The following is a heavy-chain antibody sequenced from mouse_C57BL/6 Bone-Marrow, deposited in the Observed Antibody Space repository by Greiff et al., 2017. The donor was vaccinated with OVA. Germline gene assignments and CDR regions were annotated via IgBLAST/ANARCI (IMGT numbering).Heavy chain of an antibody. Sequence: EVQLVESGGDLVKPGGSLKLSCAASGFTFSSYGMSWVRQTPDKRLEWVATISSGGSYTYYPDSVKGRFTISRDNAKNTLYLQMSSLKSEDTAMYYCARQVRSYAMDYWGQGTSVTVSS. V-gene: IGHV5-6*01. CDR1: GFTFSSYG. CDR2: ISSGGSYT. J-gene: IGHJ4*01. CDR3: ARQVRSYAMDY. D-gene: IGHD1-1*01.